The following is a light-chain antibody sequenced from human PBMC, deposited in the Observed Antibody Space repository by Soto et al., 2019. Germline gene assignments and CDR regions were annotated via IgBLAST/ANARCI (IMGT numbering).Light chain of an antibody. V-gene: IGKV3-15*01. CDR2: GAS. J-gene: IGKJ1*01. Sequence: EIVMTQSPAPLSVSPGERATLSCRASQSVSSNLAWYQQKPGQAPRLLIYGASTRDTGIPARFSGSGSGNEFTLTISSLQSEDFAVYYCQQYNNWPPWTCGRGTKVEIK. CDR3: QQYNNWPPWT. CDR1: QSVSSN.